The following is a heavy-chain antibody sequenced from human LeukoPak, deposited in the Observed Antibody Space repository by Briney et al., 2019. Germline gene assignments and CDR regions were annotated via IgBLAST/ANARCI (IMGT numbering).Heavy chain of an antibody. Sequence: GGSLRLSCAASGFTFSSYGMHWVRQAPGKGLEWVAFIRYDGSNKYYADSVKGRFTISRDNSKNTLYLQMNSLRAEDTAVYYCAKDLTNVDHPRGEVDPWGQGTLVTVSS. CDR3: AKDLTNVDHPRGEVDP. CDR1: GFTFSSYG. J-gene: IGHJ5*02. CDR2: IRYDGSNK. D-gene: IGHD4-11*01. V-gene: IGHV3-30*02.